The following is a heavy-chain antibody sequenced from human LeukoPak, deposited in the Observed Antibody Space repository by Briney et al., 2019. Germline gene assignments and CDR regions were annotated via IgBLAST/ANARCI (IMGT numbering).Heavy chain of an antibody. D-gene: IGHD6-13*01. CDR2: MNPNSGNT. Sequence: EASVKVSCKASGYTFTSYGINWVRQATGQGLEWMGWMNPNSGNTGYAQKFQGRVTMTRNTSISTAYMELSSLRSEDTAVYYCARGSSIAAAGRDWFDPWGQGTLVTVSS. V-gene: IGHV1-8*01. CDR1: GYTFTSYG. CDR3: ARGSSIAAAGRDWFDP. J-gene: IGHJ5*02.